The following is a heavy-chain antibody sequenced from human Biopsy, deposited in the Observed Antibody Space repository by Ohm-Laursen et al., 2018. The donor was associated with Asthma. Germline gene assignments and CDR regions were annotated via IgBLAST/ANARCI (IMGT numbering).Heavy chain of an antibody. Sequence: VASVKVSCKISGYSLTDLSMHWVRQAPGQGLEWMGGHDHEEGGTVNAWRFQGRVTMTEDTSTDTAYMELSSLRSDDTAVYYCASDFPKDYVRYNFQFWGQGTLVTVSS. J-gene: IGHJ4*02. CDR1: GYSLTDLS. V-gene: IGHV1-24*01. CDR3: ASDFPKDYVRYNFQF. D-gene: IGHD4-17*01. CDR2: HDHEEGGT.